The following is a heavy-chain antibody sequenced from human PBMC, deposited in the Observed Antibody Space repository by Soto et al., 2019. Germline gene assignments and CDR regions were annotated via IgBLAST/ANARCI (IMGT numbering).Heavy chain of an antibody. CDR2: ISYDGSNK. CDR1: GFTFSSYG. J-gene: IGHJ6*03. V-gene: IGHV3-30*18. D-gene: IGHD2-2*01. Sequence: GGSLRLSCAASGFTFSSYGMHWVRQAPGKGLEWVAVISYDGSNKYYADSVKGRFTISRDNSKNTLYLQMNSLRAEDTAVYYCAKEKIVVVLYYMDVWGKGTTVTVSS. CDR3: AKEKIVVVLYYMDV.